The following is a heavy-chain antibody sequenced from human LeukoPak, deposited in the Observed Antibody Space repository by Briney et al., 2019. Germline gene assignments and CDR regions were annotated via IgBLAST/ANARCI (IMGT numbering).Heavy chain of an antibody. CDR1: GGTFSSCA. CDR2: IIPIFGTA. J-gene: IGHJ6*02. V-gene: IGHV1-69*13. D-gene: IGHD4-17*01. CDR3: ARDYGDYYYYYGMDV. Sequence: SVKVSCKASGGTFSSCAISWVRQAPGQGLEWMGGIIPIFGTANYAQKFQGRVTITADESTSTAYMELSSLRSEDTAVYYCARDYGDYYYYYGMDVWGQGTTVTVSS.